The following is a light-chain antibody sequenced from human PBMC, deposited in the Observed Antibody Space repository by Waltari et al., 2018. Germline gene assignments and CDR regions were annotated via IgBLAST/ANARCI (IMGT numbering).Light chain of an antibody. CDR2: RDN. V-gene: IGLV1-47*01. Sequence: QSVLTQPPSASGTPGQRVTISCSGSSSNIELNYVYWFQQIPGTAPKVLIYRDNQRPTGVPDRVSGSKSGPSASLAISGLRSEDEADYYCAAWDDSLSGVVFGGGTKLTVL. CDR3: AAWDDSLSGVV. CDR1: SSNIELNY. J-gene: IGLJ2*01.